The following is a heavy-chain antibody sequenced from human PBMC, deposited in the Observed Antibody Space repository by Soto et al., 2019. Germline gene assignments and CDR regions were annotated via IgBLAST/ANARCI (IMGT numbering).Heavy chain of an antibody. CDR3: AHLTAHYYGSDSFAP. CDR2: IYWDDDK. J-gene: IGHJ5*02. V-gene: IGHV2-5*02. CDR1: GFSLSTSGVG. D-gene: IGHD3-10*01. Sequence: QITLKESGPTLVKPTQTLTLTCTFSGFSLSTSGVGVGWIRQPPGKALEWLALIYWDDDKRYSPSLKSRLTTTKDTSNNQVGLTMTNTDPVDTATSYCAHLTAHYYGSDSFAPWGQGTLVTVSS.